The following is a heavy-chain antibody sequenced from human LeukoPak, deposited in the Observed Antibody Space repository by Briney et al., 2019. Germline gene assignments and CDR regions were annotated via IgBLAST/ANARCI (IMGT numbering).Heavy chain of an antibody. Sequence: ASVQVSCKASGYTFSSHGISWVRQAPGQGLEWMGWISAYNGNTNYRQKLQGRVTMTTDTSTSTAYMDLRSLRSDDTAIYSCATDSPDGSGTYYNASHDYWGQGTLVTVSS. CDR2: ISAYNGNT. J-gene: IGHJ4*02. V-gene: IGHV1-18*01. D-gene: IGHD3-10*01. CDR1: GYTFSSHG. CDR3: ATDSPDGSGTYYNASHDY.